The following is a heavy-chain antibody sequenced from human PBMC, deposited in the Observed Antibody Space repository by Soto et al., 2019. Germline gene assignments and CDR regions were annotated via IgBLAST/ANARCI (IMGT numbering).Heavy chain of an antibody. J-gene: IGHJ5*01. CDR3: ARDILSGGAYPDS. Sequence: GRSLRLSCAASGSTFSTYTMNWVRQAPGKGLEWISSISSGSSYIYYAGSVKGRFTISRDNAKNSLFLQMNSLRADDTAVYYCARDILSGGAYPDSWGQGTKVTASS. CDR1: GSTFSTYT. CDR2: ISSGSSYI. D-gene: IGHD3-10*01. V-gene: IGHV3-21*01.